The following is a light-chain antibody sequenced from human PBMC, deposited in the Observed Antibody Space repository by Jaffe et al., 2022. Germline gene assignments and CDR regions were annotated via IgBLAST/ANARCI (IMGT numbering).Light chain of an antibody. CDR1: QSVTSNY. Sequence: EIVLTQSPGTLSLSPGERATLSCRASQSVTSNYLAWYLHKPGQAPRLLIYGASTRAAGVPDRVSGSGSGTDFTLTISRLEPEDFAVYYCHQYGNSVTFGGGTKVEIK. CDR2: GAS. CDR3: HQYGNSVT. V-gene: IGKV3-20*01. J-gene: IGKJ4*01.